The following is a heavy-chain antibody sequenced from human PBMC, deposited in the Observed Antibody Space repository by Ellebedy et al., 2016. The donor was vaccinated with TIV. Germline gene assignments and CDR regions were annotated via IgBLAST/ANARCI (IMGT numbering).Heavy chain of an antibody. V-gene: IGHV3-23*01. J-gene: IGHJ6*02. D-gene: IGHD3-22*01. CDR3: AKNVETGYSPYAMDV. CDR2: ISGSGGST. CDR1: GFTFRSYA. Sequence: GGSLRHSXAASGFTFRSYAMTWVRQAPGKGLEWVSSISGSGGSTNYADSVKGRFTISRDNSKNTLYLQMNSLRPEDTAVYYCAKNVETGYSPYAMDVWGQGTTVTVSS.